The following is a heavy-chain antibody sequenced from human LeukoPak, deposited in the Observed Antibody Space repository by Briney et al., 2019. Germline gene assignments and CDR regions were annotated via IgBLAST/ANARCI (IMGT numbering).Heavy chain of an antibody. D-gene: IGHD2-8*01. CDR2: IYHSGST. V-gene: IGHV4-38-2*02. CDR1: GYSISSGYY. CDR3: ARGGAVLY. Sequence: SETLSLTCTVSGYSISSGYYWGWIRQPPGKGLEWIGSIYHSGSTYYNPSLKSRVTISVDTSKNQFSLKLSSVTAADTAVYYCARGGAVLYWGQGTLVTVSS. J-gene: IGHJ4*02.